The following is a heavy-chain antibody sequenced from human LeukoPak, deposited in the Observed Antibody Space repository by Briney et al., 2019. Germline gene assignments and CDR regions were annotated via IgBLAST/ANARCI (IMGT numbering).Heavy chain of an antibody. CDR3: ARAPQNYYGSGSYPLDY. V-gene: IGHV4-59*08. J-gene: IGHJ4*02. CDR2: IYYSGST. CDR1: GGSISSYY. D-gene: IGHD3-10*01. Sequence: PSETLSLTCTVSGGSISSYYWSWIRQPPGKGLEWIGYIYYSGSTNYNPSLKSRVTISVDTSKNQFSLELSSVTAADTAVYYCARAPQNYYGSGSYPLDYWGQGTLVTVSS.